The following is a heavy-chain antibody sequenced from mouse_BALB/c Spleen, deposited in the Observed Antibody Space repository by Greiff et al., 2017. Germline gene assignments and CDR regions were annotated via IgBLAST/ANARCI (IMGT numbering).Heavy chain of an antibody. D-gene: IGHD2-4*01. V-gene: IGHV10-1*02. Sequence: EVMLVESGGGLVQPKGSLKLSCAASGFTFNTYAMNWVRQAPGKGLEWVARIRSKSNNYATYYADSVKDRFTISRDDSQSMLYLQMNNLKTEDTAMYYCVRPGYDYDVWYFDVWGAGTTVTVSS. J-gene: IGHJ1*01. CDR1: GFTFNTYA. CDR2: IRSKSNNYAT. CDR3: VRPGYDYDVWYFDV.